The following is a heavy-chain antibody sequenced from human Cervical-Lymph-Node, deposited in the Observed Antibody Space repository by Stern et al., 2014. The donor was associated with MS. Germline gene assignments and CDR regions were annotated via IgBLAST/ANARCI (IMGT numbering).Heavy chain of an antibody. D-gene: IGHD1-26*01. CDR1: GGSISNYY. Sequence: QVQLQESGPGLVKPSETLSLTCTVSGGSISNYYWSWIRQPPGKGLDWIGYIYYSGGTYYNPSLKSRVTMSVDTSKNQFSLNLSSVTAADTAVYYCARHRSPYSYYYGMDVWGQGTTVTVSS. V-gene: IGHV4-59*08. J-gene: IGHJ6*02. CDR2: IYYSGGT. CDR3: ARHRSPYSYYYGMDV.